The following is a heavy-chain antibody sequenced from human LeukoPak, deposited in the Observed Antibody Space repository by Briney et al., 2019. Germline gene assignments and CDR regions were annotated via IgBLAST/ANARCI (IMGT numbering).Heavy chain of an antibody. J-gene: IGHJ4*02. Sequence: KSSETLFLTCTVSGGSLSSYYWSWIRQPPGKGLEWVGYIYYSGSTNYNPSLKSRVTISVDTSKNQTSLKLSSVTAADTAVYYCARRGSNWGYYFDYWGQGTLVTVSS. V-gene: IGHV4-59*08. D-gene: IGHD7-27*01. CDR1: GGSLSSYY. CDR2: IYYSGST. CDR3: ARRGSNWGYYFDY.